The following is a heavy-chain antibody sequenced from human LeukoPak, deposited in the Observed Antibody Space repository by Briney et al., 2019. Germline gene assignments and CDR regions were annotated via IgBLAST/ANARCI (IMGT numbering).Heavy chain of an antibody. CDR2: IHYSGST. D-gene: IGHD6-13*01. CDR3: ARERDSSSWYDY. CDR1: GGSLSSYY. V-gene: IGHV4-59*12. Sequence: SETLSLTCTVSGGSLSSYYWSWIRQPPGKQLEWIGYIHYSGSTNYNPSLWSRVTISVDTSKNQFSLNLSSVTAADTAVYYCARERDSSSWYDYWGQGTLVTVSS. J-gene: IGHJ4*02.